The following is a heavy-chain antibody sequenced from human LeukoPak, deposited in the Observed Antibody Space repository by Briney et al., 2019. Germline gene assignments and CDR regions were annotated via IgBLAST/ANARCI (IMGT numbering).Heavy chain of an antibody. J-gene: IGHJ3*02. Sequence: SETLPLPCSVSGVPLSSHYWRWLPPPPGKGVEWIVYIYNSESTNYNPSLKSRVTISVDTSKNQFSLKLSSVTAADTAVYYCARHKTTVDAFDSWGQGTMVTVSS. CDR1: GVPLSSHY. D-gene: IGHD4-17*01. V-gene: IGHV4-59*08. CDR2: IYNSEST. CDR3: ARHKTTVDAFDS.